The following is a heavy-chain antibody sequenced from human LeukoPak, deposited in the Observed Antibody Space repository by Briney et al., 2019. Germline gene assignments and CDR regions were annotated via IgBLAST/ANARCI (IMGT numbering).Heavy chain of an antibody. CDR1: GFTVSSNY. V-gene: IGHV3-53*01. CDR3: ASGSGSYRTPYHYMDV. Sequence: GGSLRPSCAASGFTVSSNYMSWVRQAPGKGLEWVSVIYSGGSTYYADSVKGRFTISRDNSKNTLYLQMNSLRAEDTAVYYCASGSGSYRTPYHYMDVWGKRTSVTVSS. CDR2: IYSGGST. D-gene: IGHD3-10*01. J-gene: IGHJ6*03.